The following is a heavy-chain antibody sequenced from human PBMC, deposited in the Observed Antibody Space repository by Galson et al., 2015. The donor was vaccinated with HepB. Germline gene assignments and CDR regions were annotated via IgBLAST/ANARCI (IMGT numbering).Heavy chain of an antibody. Sequence: SLRLSCAASGFTFSSYGMHWVRQAPGKGLEWVAVIWYDGSNKYYADSVKGRFTISRDNSKNTLYLQMNSLRAEDTAVYYCARDLLGKGSGPNPYWGQGTLVTVSS. CDR2: IWYDGSNK. J-gene: IGHJ4*02. CDR1: GFTFSSYG. D-gene: IGHD2-15*01. CDR3: ARDLLGKGSGPNPY. V-gene: IGHV3-33*08.